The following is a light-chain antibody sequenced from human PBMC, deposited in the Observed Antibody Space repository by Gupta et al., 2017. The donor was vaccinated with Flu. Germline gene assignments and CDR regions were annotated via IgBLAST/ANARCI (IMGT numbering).Light chain of an antibody. CDR1: QSVSSY. CDR2: DAS. Sequence: VLPQSPATPSLSPGERATLSCRASQSVSSYLAWYQQKPGQAPRLLIYDASNRDTGIPARFSGSGAGTDFTLTISSLEAEDFAVYYCQQRSSCPPALTFGGGTKVEIK. V-gene: IGKV3-11*01. J-gene: IGKJ4*01. CDR3: QQRSSCPPALT.